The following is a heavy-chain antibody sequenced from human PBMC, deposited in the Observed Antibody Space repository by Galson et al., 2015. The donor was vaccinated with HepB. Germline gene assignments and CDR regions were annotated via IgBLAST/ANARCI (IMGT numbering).Heavy chain of an antibody. Sequence: SLRLSCAASGFTFSSYAMHWVRQAPGKGLEWVAVMSYDGSNKYYADSVKGRFTISRDNSKNTLYLQMNSLRAEDTAVYYCARDLTMIVEHFDYWGQGTLVTVSS. CDR3: ARDLTMIVEHFDY. D-gene: IGHD3-22*01. CDR2: MSYDGSNK. V-gene: IGHV3-30*04. J-gene: IGHJ4*02. CDR1: GFTFSSYA.